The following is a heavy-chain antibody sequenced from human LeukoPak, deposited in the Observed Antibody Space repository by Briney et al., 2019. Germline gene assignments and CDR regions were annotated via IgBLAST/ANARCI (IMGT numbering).Heavy chain of an antibody. CDR3: GRPSNGGTTRFDY. J-gene: IGHJ4*02. V-gene: IGHV5-51*01. CDR2: MEPGHSET. CDR1: GYSFATYR. D-gene: IGHD1-1*01. Sequence: SLKISCKGSGYSFATYRIGWVRQRPGKGLGLMGIMEPGHSETTYSPSFQGHVTISADKSIGNAYLQWLSLKASDTAMYYCGRPSNGGTTRFDYWGQGTLVTVPS.